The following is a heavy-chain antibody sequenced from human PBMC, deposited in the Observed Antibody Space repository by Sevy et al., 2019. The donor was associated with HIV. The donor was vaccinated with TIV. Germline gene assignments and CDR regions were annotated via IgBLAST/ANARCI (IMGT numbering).Heavy chain of an antibody. J-gene: IGHJ3*02. D-gene: IGHD3-22*01. CDR2: YDPEDGET. Sequence: ASVKVSCKVSGYSVSDLSIHWVRQAPGKGLEWMGGYDPEDGETIYGQKFQGRVTMTEDTSTDTAYMELSSLRSEDTAVYYCATSPDYYDSSRDAFDIWGQGTMVTVSS. V-gene: IGHV1-24*01. CDR3: ATSPDYYDSSRDAFDI. CDR1: GYSVSDLS.